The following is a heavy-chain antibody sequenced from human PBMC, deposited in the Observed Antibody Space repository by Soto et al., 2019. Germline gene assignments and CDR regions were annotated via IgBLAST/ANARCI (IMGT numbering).Heavy chain of an antibody. J-gene: IGHJ4*02. Sequence: GESLNISCKGSGYSFTSYWIGWVRQMPGKGLEWMGIIYPGDSDTRYSPSFQGQVTISADKSISTAYLQWSSLKASDTAMYYCASSNKIIAAAIDYWGQGTLVTVSS. CDR3: ASSNKIIAAAIDY. CDR2: IYPGDSDT. V-gene: IGHV5-51*01. D-gene: IGHD6-13*01. CDR1: GYSFTSYW.